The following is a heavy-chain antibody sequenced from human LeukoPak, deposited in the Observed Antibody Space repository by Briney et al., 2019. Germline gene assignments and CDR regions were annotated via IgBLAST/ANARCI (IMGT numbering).Heavy chain of an antibody. J-gene: IGHJ4*02. CDR2: ISAYNGNT. V-gene: IGHV1-18*01. CDR1: GYTFTSYG. D-gene: IGHD1-26*01. CDR3: ATLGAIVGATYFDY. Sequence: ASVKVSCKASGYTFTSYGISWVRQAPGQGLEWMGWISAYNGNTNYAQKLQGRVTMTTDTSTSTAYMELSSLRSEDTAVYYCATLGAIVGATYFDYWGQGTLVTVSS.